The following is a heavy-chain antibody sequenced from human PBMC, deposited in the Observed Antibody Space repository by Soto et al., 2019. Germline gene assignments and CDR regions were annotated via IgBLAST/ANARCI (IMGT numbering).Heavy chain of an antibody. Sequence: QVQLVQSGAEVKKPGSSVKVSCKASGGTFSSYTISWVRQAPGQGLEWMGRIIPILGIANYAQKFQGRVTITADKATSTAYMELSSLRSEDTAVYYCARDRIAARLGYYYYYMDVWGKGTTVTVSS. V-gene: IGHV1-69*08. J-gene: IGHJ6*03. CDR2: IIPILGIA. CDR1: GGTFSSYT. D-gene: IGHD6-6*01. CDR3: ARDRIAARLGYYYYYMDV.